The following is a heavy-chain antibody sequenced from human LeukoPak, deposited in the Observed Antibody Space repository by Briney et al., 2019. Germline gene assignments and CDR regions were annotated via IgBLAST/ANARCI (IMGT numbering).Heavy chain of an antibody. J-gene: IGHJ4*02. Sequence: SETLSLTCTVSGGSISSSTFYWGWIRQPPGKGLEWIGSIFSGGSTYYNPSLKSRVTISVDTSKNHFSLKLSSVTAADTAVYYCARGGPYTAMVEPFDYWAREPWSPSPQ. CDR2: IFSGGST. CDR1: GGSISSSTFY. CDR3: ARGGPYTAMVEPFDY. D-gene: IGHD5-18*01. V-gene: IGHV4-39*02.